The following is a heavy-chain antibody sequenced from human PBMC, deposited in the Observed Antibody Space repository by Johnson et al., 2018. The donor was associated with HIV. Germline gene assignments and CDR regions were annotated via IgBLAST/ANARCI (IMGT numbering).Heavy chain of an antibody. CDR2: IWYDGSNK. CDR1: GITFSSYG. J-gene: IGHJ3*02. Sequence: QVQLVESGGGVVQPGRSLRLSCAASGITFSSYGMHWVRQAPGKGLEWVAVIWYDGSNKYYADSVKGRFTVSRDNYKNTLYLQMNSLRGEDTAVYYCAKVHSSSSNGFDIWGQGTMVTVSS. D-gene: IGHD6-6*01. V-gene: IGHV3-33*06. CDR3: AKVHSSSSNGFDI.